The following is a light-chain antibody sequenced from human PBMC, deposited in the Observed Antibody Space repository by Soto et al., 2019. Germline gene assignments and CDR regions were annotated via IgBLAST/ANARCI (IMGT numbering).Light chain of an antibody. V-gene: IGKV1-5*01. Sequence: DIQMTQSPSTLSASVGDRVTITCRASQSISSWLAWYQQKPGKAPKFLIYDGSTLESGVPARFSGSGSRTEFTLTISSLQPDDFGTYFCQQYDSYPWTFGQGTKVDIK. J-gene: IGKJ1*01. CDR3: QQYDSYPWT. CDR1: QSISSW. CDR2: DGS.